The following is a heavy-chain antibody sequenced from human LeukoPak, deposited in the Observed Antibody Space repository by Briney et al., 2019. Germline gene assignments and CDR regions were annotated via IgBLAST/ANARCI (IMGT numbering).Heavy chain of an antibody. Sequence: GGSLRLSCAASGFTFSSYGMHWVRQAPGKGLEWVAVIWYDGSNKYYAVSVKGRFTISRDNSKNTLYLQMNSLRAEDTAVYYCAKVGTYSNLYYFDYWGQGTLVTVSS. CDR3: AKVGTYSNLYYFDY. V-gene: IGHV3-33*06. CDR1: GFTFSSYG. J-gene: IGHJ4*02. CDR2: IWYDGSNK. D-gene: IGHD4-11*01.